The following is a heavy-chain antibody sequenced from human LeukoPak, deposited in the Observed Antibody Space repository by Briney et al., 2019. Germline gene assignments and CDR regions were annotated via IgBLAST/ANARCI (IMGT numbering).Heavy chain of an antibody. CDR3: ARAALWFGEPDAFDI. CDR2: IYYSGST. Sequence: SETLSLTCTVSGGSISSHYWSWLRQPPGKGLEWIGYIYYSGSTNYNPSLKSRVTISVDTSKNQFSLKLSSVTAADTAVYYCARAALWFGEPDAFDIWGQGTMVTVSS. J-gene: IGHJ3*02. D-gene: IGHD3-10*01. CDR1: GGSISSHY. V-gene: IGHV4-59*11.